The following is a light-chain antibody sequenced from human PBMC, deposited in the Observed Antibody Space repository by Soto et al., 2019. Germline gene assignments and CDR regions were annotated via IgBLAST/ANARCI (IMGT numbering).Light chain of an antibody. CDR1: QTIDSNY. J-gene: IGKJ1*01. V-gene: IGKV3-20*01. CDR2: GAS. CDR3: QQYGPLVT. Sequence: DIELTQSPVTLSLSLGERATISCRASQTIDSNYLAWYQKKPGQAHMLLIYGASSRATGIPDRFSGSGSGADFTLTISRLEHEDFAVYFCQQYGPLVTFGQGTKVEIK.